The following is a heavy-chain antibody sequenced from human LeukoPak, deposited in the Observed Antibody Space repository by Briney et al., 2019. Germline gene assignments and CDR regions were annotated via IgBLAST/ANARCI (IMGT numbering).Heavy chain of an antibody. CDR3: AKDLSVAAGYYGMDV. CDR1: GFTFDDYA. V-gene: IGHV3-9*01. CDR2: ISWNSGSI. Sequence: GGSLRLSCAASGFTFDDYAMHWVRQAPGKGLEWVSGISWNSGSIGYADSVKGRFTISRDNAKNSLYLQMNSLRAEDTALYYCAKDLSVAAGYYGMDVWGQGTTVTVSS. J-gene: IGHJ6*02. D-gene: IGHD6-19*01.